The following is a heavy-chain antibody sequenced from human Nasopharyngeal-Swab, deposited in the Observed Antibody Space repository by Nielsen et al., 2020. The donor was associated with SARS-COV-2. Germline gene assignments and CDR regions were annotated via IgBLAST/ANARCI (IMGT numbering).Heavy chain of an antibody. CDR3: AREPWLDNGLSGHYFDY. J-gene: IGHJ4*02. CDR2: IWYDGSNK. V-gene: IGHV3-33*01. CDR1: GFTFSSYG. Sequence: GESLKISCAASGFTFSSYGMHWVRQAPGKGLEWVAVIWYDGSNKYYADSVKGRFTISRDNSKNTLYLQMNSLRAEDTAVYYCAREPWLDNGLSGHYFDYWGQGTLVTVSS. D-gene: IGHD1-1*01.